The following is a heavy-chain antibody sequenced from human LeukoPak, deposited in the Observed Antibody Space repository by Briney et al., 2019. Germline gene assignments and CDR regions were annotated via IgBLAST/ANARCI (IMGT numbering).Heavy chain of an antibody. CDR3: ASEYRSSWSYYFDY. V-gene: IGHV3-74*01. D-gene: IGHD6-13*01. CDR1: GFTFSSYW. Sequence: GGSLRLSCAASGFTFSSYWMHWVRQAPGKGLVWVSRIKSDGSITTYTDSVKGRFTISRDNAKNTVSLQMNSLRAEDTAVYFRASEYRSSWSYYFDYWGQGALVTVSS. J-gene: IGHJ4*02. CDR2: IKSDGSIT.